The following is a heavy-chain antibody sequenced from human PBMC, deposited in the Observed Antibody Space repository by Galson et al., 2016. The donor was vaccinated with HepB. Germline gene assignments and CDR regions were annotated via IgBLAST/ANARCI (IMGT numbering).Heavy chain of an antibody. V-gene: IGHV3-23*01. CDR2: ISGSGTNT. J-gene: IGHJ4*02. CDR1: GFTFSSYA. CDR3: AKGRWDFDS. D-gene: IGHD5-24*01. Sequence: SLRLSCAASGFTFSSYAMNWVRQAPGKGLEWVSVISGSGTNTYYADSVKGRFIISRDNSKSTLYLQMHSLRGEDTAVYYCAKGRWDFDSWGQGTLVTVSS.